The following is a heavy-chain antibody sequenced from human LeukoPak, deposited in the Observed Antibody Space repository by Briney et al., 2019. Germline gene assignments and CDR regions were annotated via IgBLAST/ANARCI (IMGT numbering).Heavy chain of an antibody. CDR2: IYYSGTT. CDR3: ARAHGSGGDYFDY. CDR1: GGSISSGAYF. D-gene: IGHD6-25*01. J-gene: IGHJ4*02. V-gene: IGHV4-31*03. Sequence: PSETLSLTCTVSGGSISSGAYFWSWIRQHPGKGLESIGFIYYSGTTYYNPSLKSRLTLSKDTSKNHFSLTLSSVTAADTAVYYCARAHGSGGDYFDYWGQGTLVTVSS.